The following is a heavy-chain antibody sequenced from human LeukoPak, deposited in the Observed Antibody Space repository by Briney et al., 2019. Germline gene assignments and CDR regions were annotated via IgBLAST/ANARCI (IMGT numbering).Heavy chain of an antibody. CDR2: ISGSGTNT. Sequence: PGGSLRLSCAASGFTFSSYVMSWVRQAPGKGLEWVSAISGSGTNTYYADSVKGRFTISRDNSESMLYLQLNSLRVEDTAVYYCAKDYFYDTSAYPRAFDIWGQGTMLTVSS. CDR3: AKDYFYDTSAYPRAFDI. D-gene: IGHD3-22*01. J-gene: IGHJ3*02. V-gene: IGHV3-23*01. CDR1: GFTFSSYV.